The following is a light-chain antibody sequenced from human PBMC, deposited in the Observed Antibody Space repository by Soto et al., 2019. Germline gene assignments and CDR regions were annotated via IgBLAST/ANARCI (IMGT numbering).Light chain of an antibody. Sequence: DLQMTQSPSTVSESVGDTVTITCRSIQTISSWVAWYQQKPGKAPKLLIYKAISLESGVPSRFSGTGSGTEFTLTISGLQPDDFAYYYCQQYNTYFSLTFGGGTKVDIK. CDR2: KAI. CDR1: QTISSW. CDR3: QQYNTYFSLT. V-gene: IGKV1-5*03. J-gene: IGKJ4*01.